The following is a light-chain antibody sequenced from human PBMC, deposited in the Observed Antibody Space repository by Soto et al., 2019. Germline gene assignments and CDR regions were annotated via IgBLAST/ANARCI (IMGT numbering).Light chain of an antibody. J-gene: IGKJ1*01. CDR2: GAS. CDR3: QQYGSSPWT. CDR1: QSVSSSY. V-gene: IGKV3-20*01. Sequence: EIVLTQSPGTLSLSPGEIATLSCRASQSVSSSYLARYQQNPGQAPRLLIYGASSRPTGIPDGFSGSGSGTDFTLTISGLEHDPFAVYYCQQYGSSPWTFGQGTKVEIK.